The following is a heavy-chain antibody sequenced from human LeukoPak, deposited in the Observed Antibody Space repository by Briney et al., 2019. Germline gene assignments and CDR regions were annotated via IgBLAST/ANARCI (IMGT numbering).Heavy chain of an antibody. D-gene: IGHD5-18*01. CDR2: MNPNSGNT. J-gene: IGHJ4*02. CDR3: ARAQLWTPSPTN. CDR1: GYTFTSYD. V-gene: IGHV1-8*01. Sequence: EASVKVSCKASGYTFTSYDINWVRQATGQGLEWMGWMNPNSGNTGYAQKFQGRVTMTRNTSISTAYMELSSLRSEDTAVYYCARAQLWTPSPTNWGQGTLVTVSS.